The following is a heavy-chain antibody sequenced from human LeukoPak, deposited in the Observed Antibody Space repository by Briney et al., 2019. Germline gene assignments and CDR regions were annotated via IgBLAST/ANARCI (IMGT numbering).Heavy chain of an antibody. CDR1: GFTFSDYY. CDR3: ARGAGVLWFGDKKFDP. Sequence: GGSLRLPCAASGFTFSDYYMSWIRQAPGKGLEWVSYISSSGSTIYYADSVKGRFTISRDNAKNSLYLQMNSLRAEDTAVYYCARGAGVLWFGDKKFDPWGQGTLVTVSS. V-gene: IGHV3-11*01. J-gene: IGHJ5*02. CDR2: ISSSGSTI. D-gene: IGHD3-10*01.